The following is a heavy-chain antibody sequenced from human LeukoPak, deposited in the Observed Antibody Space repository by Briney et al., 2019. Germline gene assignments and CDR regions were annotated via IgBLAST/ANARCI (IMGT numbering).Heavy chain of an antibody. V-gene: IGHV3-13*01. CDR1: GFTFSSYD. Sequence: GGSLRLSCAASGFTFSSYDMHWVRQATGKGLEWVSGIGTAGDTYYPGSVKGRFTISRENAKNSLYLQMNSLRAGDTAVYYCARVKSYSSGGLDALDIWGQGTMVTVSS. D-gene: IGHD6-19*01. CDR2: IGTAGDT. CDR3: ARVKSYSSGGLDALDI. J-gene: IGHJ3*02.